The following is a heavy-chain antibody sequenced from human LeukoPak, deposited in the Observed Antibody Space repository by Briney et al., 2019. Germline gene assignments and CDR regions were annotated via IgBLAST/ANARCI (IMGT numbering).Heavy chain of an antibody. CDR1: GFTFSVYA. V-gene: IGHV3-23*01. Sequence: GGSLRLSCAASGFTFSVYAMSWVRQAPEKGLEWVSALSGSGGTTYYPDSVKGRFTISRDNSKNTLYLQMNSLRAEDTAIYYCAKDGSSGWLRNAFDIWGQGTLVTVSS. J-gene: IGHJ3*02. CDR3: AKDGSSGWLRNAFDI. D-gene: IGHD6-19*01. CDR2: LSGSGGTT.